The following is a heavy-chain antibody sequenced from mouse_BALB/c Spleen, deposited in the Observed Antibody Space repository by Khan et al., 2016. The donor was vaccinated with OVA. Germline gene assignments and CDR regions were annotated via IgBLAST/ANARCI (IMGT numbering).Heavy chain of an antibody. CDR2: IRSGGDYT. Sequence: EVELVESGGDLVEPGGSLKLSCAASGFTFSSYSMSWVRQTPDKRLEWLATIRSGGDYTYNPDIVKGRITISRDNAKNTLYLQMSSLKSEDTTMYYCASHLTGSFAYWGQGTLVAGSA. CDR3: ASHLTGSFAY. D-gene: IGHD4-1*01. CDR1: GFTFSSYS. V-gene: IGHV5-6*01. J-gene: IGHJ3*01.